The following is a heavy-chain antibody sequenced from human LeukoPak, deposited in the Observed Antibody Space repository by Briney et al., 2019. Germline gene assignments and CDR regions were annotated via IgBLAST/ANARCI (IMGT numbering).Heavy chain of an antibody. D-gene: IGHD4-17*01. Sequence: GASVKVSCKASGYTFTSYYMHWVRQAPGQGLEWMGIINPSGGSRSYAQKFQGRVTMTRDTSTSTVYMELSSLRSEDTAVYYCARDRVPYGDYVGGLAYWGQGTLVTVSS. V-gene: IGHV1-46*01. CDR1: GYTFTSYY. CDR2: INPSGGSR. J-gene: IGHJ4*02. CDR3: ARDRVPYGDYVGGLAY.